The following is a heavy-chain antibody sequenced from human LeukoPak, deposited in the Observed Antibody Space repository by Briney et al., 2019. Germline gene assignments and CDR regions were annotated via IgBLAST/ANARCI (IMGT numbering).Heavy chain of an antibody. CDR2: ISYDGSNK. J-gene: IGHJ5*02. D-gene: IGHD6-19*01. Sequence: GRSLRLSCAASGFTFSSYGRHWVRQAPGKGREWGAVISYDGSNKYYADSVKGRFTISRDNSKHTLYLQMNSLRAEDTAVYYCAKDTGSGWYLLSTNWFDPWGQGTLVTVSS. CDR1: GFTFSSYG. CDR3: AKDTGSGWYLLSTNWFDP. V-gene: IGHV3-30*18.